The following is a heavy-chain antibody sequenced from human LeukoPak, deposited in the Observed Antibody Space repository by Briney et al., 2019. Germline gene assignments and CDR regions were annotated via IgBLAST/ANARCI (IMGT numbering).Heavy chain of an antibody. CDR2: IIPIFGTA. CDR3: ARIRIAARTIMPSDY. V-gene: IGHV1-69*05. D-gene: IGHD6-6*01. Sequence: GGSVKVSCKASGGTFSSYAISWVRQAPGQGLEWMGGIIPIFGTANYAQKFQGRVTITTDESTSTAYMELSSLRSEDTAVYYCARIRIAARTIMPSDYWGQGTLVTVSS. CDR1: GGTFSSYA. J-gene: IGHJ4*02.